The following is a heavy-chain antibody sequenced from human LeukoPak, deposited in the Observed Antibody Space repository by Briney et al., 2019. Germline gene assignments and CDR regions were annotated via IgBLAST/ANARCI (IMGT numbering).Heavy chain of an antibody. CDR3: ARGLSTL. CDR1: GFTFSSYE. V-gene: IGHV3-48*03. Sequence: PGGSLRLAFSASGFTFSSYEVNSGRQAPGKGVEWVSYISSCGSTIYYAESVKGRFTISRDNAKNSLYLQMNSLRAEDTAVYYCARGLSTLGGQGTLVTVSS. CDR2: ISSCGSTI. J-gene: IGHJ4*02.